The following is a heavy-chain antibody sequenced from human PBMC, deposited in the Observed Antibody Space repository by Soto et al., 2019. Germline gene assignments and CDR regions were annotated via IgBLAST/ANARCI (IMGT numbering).Heavy chain of an antibody. CDR1: GYTLTELS. Sequence: ASVKVACKVSGYTLTELSMHWVRQALGKGLEWMGCFDPEDGETIYAQKFQGRVTMTEDTSTDTAYMELSSLRSEDTAVYYCATYPRFDKGRLRHVDYRGQGTLVTVSS. CDR3: ATYPRFDKGRLRHVDY. D-gene: IGHD4-17*01. CDR2: FDPEDGET. V-gene: IGHV1-24*01. J-gene: IGHJ4*02.